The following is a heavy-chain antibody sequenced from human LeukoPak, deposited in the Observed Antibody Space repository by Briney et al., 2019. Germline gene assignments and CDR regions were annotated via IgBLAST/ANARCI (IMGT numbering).Heavy chain of an antibody. CDR2: INHSGST. CDR1: GGSFSGYY. CDR3: ARTISYWSLRYFDWFDY. Sequence: SETLSLTCAVYGGSFSGYYWSWIRQPPGKGPEWIGEINHSGSTNYNPSLKSRVTISVDTSKNQFSLKLSSVTAADTAVYYCARTISYWSLRYFDWFDYWGQGTLVTVSS. D-gene: IGHD3-9*01. V-gene: IGHV4-34*01. J-gene: IGHJ4*02.